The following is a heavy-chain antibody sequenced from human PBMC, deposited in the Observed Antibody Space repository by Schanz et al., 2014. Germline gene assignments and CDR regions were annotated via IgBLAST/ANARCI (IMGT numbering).Heavy chain of an antibody. J-gene: IGHJ2*01. CDR2: INHGGST. V-gene: IGHV4-34*01. Sequence: QVQLQQWGAGLLKPSETLSLTCAVYGGSFSGYYWSWIRQPPGKGLEWIAEINHGGSTNYNPSLKSRVTISRDTSKTQFSLTLTSLTAADTAVYYCARDTTWRLDLWGRGTLVTVSS. CDR3: ARDTTWRLDL. D-gene: IGHD1-1*01. CDR1: GGSFSGYY.